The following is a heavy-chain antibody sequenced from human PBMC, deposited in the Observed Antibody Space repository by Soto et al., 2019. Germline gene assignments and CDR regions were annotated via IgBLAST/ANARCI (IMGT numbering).Heavy chain of an antibody. Sequence: QVQLVQSGAEVKKPGSSVKVSCKASGGTFSSYSINWVRQAPGQGLEWMGRIVPMFGIPNFAPKFKGRVSLTADSSTTTAYMELTCLRSEYTAVYYCASGPYTSSSGGYYYYYMDVWGKGTTVTVSS. V-gene: IGHV1-69*02. D-gene: IGHD6-6*01. J-gene: IGHJ6*03. CDR3: ASGPYTSSSGGYYYYYMDV. CDR2: IVPMFGIP. CDR1: GGTFSSYS.